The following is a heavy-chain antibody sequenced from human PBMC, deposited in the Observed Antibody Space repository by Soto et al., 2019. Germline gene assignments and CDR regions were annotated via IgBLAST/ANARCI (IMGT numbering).Heavy chain of an antibody. Sequence: EVQLLESGGGLVQPGGSLRLSCAASGFTFSSYGMSWVRQAPGKELEWVSVISYSGGSTYYADSVNGRFTISRDNSRNTLYLQMNSLRAEDTAVYYCAKGLHYGGNSDYFQHWGQGTLVTVSS. D-gene: IGHD4-17*01. J-gene: IGHJ1*01. CDR3: AKGLHYGGNSDYFQH. CDR2: ISYSGGST. CDR1: GFTFSSYG. V-gene: IGHV3-23*01.